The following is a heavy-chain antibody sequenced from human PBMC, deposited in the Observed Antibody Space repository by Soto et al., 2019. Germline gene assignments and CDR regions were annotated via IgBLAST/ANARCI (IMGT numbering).Heavy chain of an antibody. CDR3: ARDIMDP. CDR1: GYTISTYD. CDR2: MSPASGDT. Sequence: ASVKVSCKASGYTISTYDINWVRQAAGQGLEWMGWMSPASGDTGYAPSFQGRVAMTRNISINTAYLELSGLTPEDTGLYYCARDIMDPWGQGTLVTVS. J-gene: IGHJ5*02. V-gene: IGHV1-8*01. D-gene: IGHD1-20*01.